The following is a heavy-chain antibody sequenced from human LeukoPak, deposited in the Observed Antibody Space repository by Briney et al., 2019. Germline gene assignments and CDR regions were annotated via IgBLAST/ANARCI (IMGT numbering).Heavy chain of an antibody. Sequence: SETLSLTCTVSGGSISSGSYYWSWIRQPAGKGLEWIGRIYTSGSTNYNPSLKSRVTISVDTSKNQFSLKLSSVTAADTAVYYCARELNPSYDFWSGHYTGIGATDYWGQGTLVTVSS. CDR1: GGSISSGSYY. J-gene: IGHJ4*02. D-gene: IGHD3-3*01. CDR2: IYTSGST. CDR3: ARELNPSYDFWSGHYTGIGATDY. V-gene: IGHV4-61*02.